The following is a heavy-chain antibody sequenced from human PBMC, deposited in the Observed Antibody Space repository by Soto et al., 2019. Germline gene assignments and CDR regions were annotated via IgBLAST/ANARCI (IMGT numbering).Heavy chain of an antibody. Sequence: GGSLRLSCAASGFTFSSYSMNWVRQVPGKGLEWVSAISGSGGSTYYADSVKGRFTISRDNSKNTLYLQMNSLRADDTAVYYCAKVMVKDWFDPWGQGTPVTVSS. CDR3: AKVMVKDWFDP. J-gene: IGHJ5*02. CDR1: GFTFSSYS. D-gene: IGHD5-18*01. CDR2: ISGSGGST. V-gene: IGHV3-23*01.